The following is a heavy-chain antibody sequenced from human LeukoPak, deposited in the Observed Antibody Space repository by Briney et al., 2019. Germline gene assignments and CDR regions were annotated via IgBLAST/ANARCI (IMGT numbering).Heavy chain of an antibody. D-gene: IGHD5-24*01. Sequence: GGSLRLSCAASGYTFSSYWMHWVRQAPGKGLVWVSRISTEGGNTAYADSVKGRFTVSRDNGRNTLYLQMNNLRAEDTAVYYCARDSYNNVDQWGQGTLVTVSS. V-gene: IGHV3-74*01. CDR1: GYTFSSYW. J-gene: IGHJ1*01. CDR2: ISTEGGNT. CDR3: ARDSYNNVDQ.